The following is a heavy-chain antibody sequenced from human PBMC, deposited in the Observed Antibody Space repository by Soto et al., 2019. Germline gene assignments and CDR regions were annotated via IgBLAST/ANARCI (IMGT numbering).Heavy chain of an antibody. CDR1: GGSISSSSYY. CDR3: ASSLRIFGVVTSSSWFDP. Sequence: PSETLSLTCTVSGGSISSSSYYWGWIRQPPGKGLEWIGSIYYSGSTYYNPSLKSRVTISVDTSKNQFSLKLSSVTAADTAVYYCASSLRIFGVVTSSSWFDPWGQGTLVTVSS. J-gene: IGHJ5*02. D-gene: IGHD3-3*02. CDR2: IYYSGST. V-gene: IGHV4-39*01.